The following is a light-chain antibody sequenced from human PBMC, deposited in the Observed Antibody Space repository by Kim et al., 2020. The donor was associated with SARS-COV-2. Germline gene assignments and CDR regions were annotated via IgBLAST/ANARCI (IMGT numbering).Light chain of an antibody. J-gene: IGKJ1*01. Sequence: EIVLTQSPATLSLSPGQRATLSCGASQSVPANYLAWYQQKPGLAPRLLIYDASIRATGIPDRFSGSESGTDFTLTISRLEPEDFAVYYCQQYGASPRTFGQETKVDIK. CDR1: QSVPANY. CDR2: DAS. CDR3: QQYGASPRT. V-gene: IGKV3D-20*01.